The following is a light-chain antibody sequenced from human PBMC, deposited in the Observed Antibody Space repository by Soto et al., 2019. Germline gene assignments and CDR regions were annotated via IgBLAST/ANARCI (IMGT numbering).Light chain of an antibody. CDR3: QKYNSAPPWT. J-gene: IGKJ1*01. CDR1: QGISNY. V-gene: IGKV1-27*01. Sequence: DIQMTQSPSSLSASVGDRVTITCRASQGISNYLAWYQQKPGKVPKLLIYAASTLQSGVPSRCSGSGSGTDFTLTISRLQPEDVATYYCQKYNSAPPWTFGQGTKVEIK. CDR2: AAS.